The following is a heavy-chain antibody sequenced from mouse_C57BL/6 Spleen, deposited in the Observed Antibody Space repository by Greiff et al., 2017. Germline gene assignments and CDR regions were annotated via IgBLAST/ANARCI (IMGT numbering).Heavy chain of an antibody. D-gene: IGHD2-5*01. V-gene: IGHV5-16*01. Sequence: EVKLVESEGGLVQPGSSMKLSCTASGFTFSDYYMAWVRQVPEKGLEWVANINYDGSSTYYLDSLKSRFIISRDNAKNILYLQMSSLQSEDTATYSCARAPYSNFWYFDVWGTGTTVTVSS. J-gene: IGHJ1*03. CDR1: GFTFSDYY. CDR2: INYDGSST. CDR3: ARAPYSNFWYFDV.